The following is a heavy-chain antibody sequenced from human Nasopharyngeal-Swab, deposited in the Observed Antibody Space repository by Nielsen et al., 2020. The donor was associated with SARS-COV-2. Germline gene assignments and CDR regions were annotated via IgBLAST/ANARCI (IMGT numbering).Heavy chain of an antibody. CDR2: INSDGSST. D-gene: IGHD3-3*01. V-gene: IGHV3-74*01. J-gene: IGHJ6*02. CDR3: ARGPSERFLEWLNKNGMDV. Sequence: VRQVPGKGLVWVSRINSDGSSTSYADSVKGRFTISRDNAKNTLYLQMNSLRAEDTAVYYCARGPSERFLEWLNKNGMDVWGQGTTVTVSS.